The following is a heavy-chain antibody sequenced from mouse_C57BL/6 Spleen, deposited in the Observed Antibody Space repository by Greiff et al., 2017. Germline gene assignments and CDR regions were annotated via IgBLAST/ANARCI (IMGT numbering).Heavy chain of an antibody. Sequence: EVQLHQSGPELVKPGASVKISCKASGYTFTDYYMNWVKQSHGKSLEWIGDINPNNGGTSYNQKFKGKATSTVDKSSSTAYMELRSLTSEDSAVYYCAKHYYDRGFAYWGQGTLVTVSA. J-gene: IGHJ3*01. CDR2: INPNNGGT. V-gene: IGHV1-26*01. D-gene: IGHD2-4*01. CDR3: AKHYYDRGFAY. CDR1: GYTFTDYY.